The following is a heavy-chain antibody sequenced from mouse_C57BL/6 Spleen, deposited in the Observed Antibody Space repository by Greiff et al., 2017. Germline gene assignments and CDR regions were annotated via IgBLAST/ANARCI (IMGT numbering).Heavy chain of an antibody. CDR1: GFSLTSYG. D-gene: IGHD2-4*01. Sequence: QVQLKESGPGLVQPSQSLSITCTVSGFSLTSYGVHWVRQSPGKGLEWLGVIWSGGSTDYNAAFISRLSISKDNSKSQVFFKMNSLQADDTAIYYCARKNYDYDAGDYYAMDYWGQRTSVTVSS. V-gene: IGHV2-2*01. CDR2: IWSGGST. J-gene: IGHJ4*01. CDR3: ARKNYDYDAGDYYAMDY.